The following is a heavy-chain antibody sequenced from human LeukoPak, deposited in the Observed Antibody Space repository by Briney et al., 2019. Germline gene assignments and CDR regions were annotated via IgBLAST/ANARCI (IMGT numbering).Heavy chain of an antibody. CDR1: GYTLTELS. CDR2: FDPEDGET. CDR3: ATAGPSLGGVIVHYFDY. V-gene: IGHV1-24*01. Sequence: ASVKVSCKVSGYTLTELSMHWVRQAPGKGLEWMGGFDPEDGETIYAQKFQGRVTMTEDTSTDTAYMDLSSLRSEDTAVYYCATAGPSLGGVIVHYFDYWGQGTLVTVSS. D-gene: IGHD3-16*02. J-gene: IGHJ4*02.